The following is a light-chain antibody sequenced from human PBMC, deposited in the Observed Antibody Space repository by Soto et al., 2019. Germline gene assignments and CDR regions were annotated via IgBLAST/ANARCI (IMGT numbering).Light chain of an antibody. CDR2: EGS. J-gene: IGLJ3*02. CDR3: CSYAGSPWV. V-gene: IGLV2-23*01. CDR1: SSDVGSYNL. Sequence: QSALTQPASVSGSPGQSITISCTGTSSDVGSYNLVSWYQQHPGKAPKLMIYEGSKRPSGVSNRFSGSKSGNTASLTMSGLQAEDEADYYCCSYAGSPWVFGGGTKLTVL.